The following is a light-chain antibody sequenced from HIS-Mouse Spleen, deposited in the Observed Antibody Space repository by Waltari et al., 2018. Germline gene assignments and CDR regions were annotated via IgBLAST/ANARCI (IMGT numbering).Light chain of an antibody. CDR1: KLGDKY. V-gene: IGLV3-1*01. J-gene: IGLJ1*01. Sequence: SYELTQPPSVSVSPGQTASITCSGDKLGDKYACWYQQKPGQSPVLVIYQDSKRPSGIPDRFSGSNAGNTATLTISGTQAIDKADYYCQAWDSSTYFFGTGTKVTVL. CDR2: QDS. CDR3: QAWDSSTYF.